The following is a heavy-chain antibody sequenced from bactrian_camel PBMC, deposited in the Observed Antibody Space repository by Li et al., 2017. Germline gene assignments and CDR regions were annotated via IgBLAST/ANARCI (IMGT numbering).Heavy chain of an antibody. CDR1: AITLANSD. Sequence: QVQLVESGGGSVQAGETLRLSCTSSAITLANSDMAWYRLRPRSECELVASIRRDGTPYYADSVKGRFTISQDKAKNSVYLQMDTLKPEDTAMYYCVAEPWCWIFNGRLREDFKYWGQGTQVTVS. D-gene: IGHD3*01. CDR3: VAEPWCWIFNGRLREDFKY. V-gene: IGHV3S55*01. J-gene: IGHJ4*01. CDR2: IRRDGTP.